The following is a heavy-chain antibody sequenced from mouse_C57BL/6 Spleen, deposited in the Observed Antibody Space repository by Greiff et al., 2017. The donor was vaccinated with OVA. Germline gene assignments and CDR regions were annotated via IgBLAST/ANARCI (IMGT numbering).Heavy chain of an antibody. CDR2: IYPGDGDT. V-gene: IGHV1-82*01. CDR1: GYAFSSSW. J-gene: IGHJ2*01. Sequence: QVQLKESGPELVKPGASVKISCKASGYAFSSSWMNWVKQRPGKGLEWIGRIYPGDGDTNYNGKFKGKATLTADKSSSTAYMQLSSLTSEDSAVYFCARRGGFDYWGKGTTLTVSS. CDR3: ARRGGFDY.